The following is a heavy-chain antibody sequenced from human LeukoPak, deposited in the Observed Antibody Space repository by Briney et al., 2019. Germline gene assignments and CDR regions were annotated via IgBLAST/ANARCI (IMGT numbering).Heavy chain of an antibody. CDR2: IDNRGNT. Sequence: PSETLSLTCTVPGGSISTYYWSWIRQPPGHGLEWIGYIDNRGNTKYNPSLKSRVTISLNTSKNHVSLRLSSVTAADTALYYCARHEAIAGLDYWGLGTLVTVSS. J-gene: IGHJ4*02. CDR1: GGSISTYY. V-gene: IGHV4-59*08. CDR3: ARHEAIAGLDY. D-gene: IGHD6-19*01.